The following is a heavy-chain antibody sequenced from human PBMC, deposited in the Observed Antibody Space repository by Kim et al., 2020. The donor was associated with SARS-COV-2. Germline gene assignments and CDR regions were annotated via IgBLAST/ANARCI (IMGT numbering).Heavy chain of an antibody. Sequence: YADSVKGRFTISRDNAKNSLFLQMNSLRVEDRAMYYCSGSPPYYYGMDVWGQGTTVIVS. D-gene: IGHD1-26*01. CDR3: SGSPPYYYGMDV. J-gene: IGHJ6*02. V-gene: IGHV3-21*06.